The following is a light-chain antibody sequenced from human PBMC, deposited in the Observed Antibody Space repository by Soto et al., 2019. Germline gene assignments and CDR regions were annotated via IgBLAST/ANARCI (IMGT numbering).Light chain of an antibody. CDR2: EVN. J-gene: IGLJ1*01. Sequence: LTQPPSVSVAPGQTAKITCGGNNIGSKSVHWYQHHPGKAPKLLIFEVNNRPSGVSNRFSGSKSGNTASLTISGLQAEDEADYYCSSYTTSSTLYVFGTGTKVTVL. CDR1: NIGSKS. CDR3: SSYTTSSTLYV. V-gene: IGLV2-14*01.